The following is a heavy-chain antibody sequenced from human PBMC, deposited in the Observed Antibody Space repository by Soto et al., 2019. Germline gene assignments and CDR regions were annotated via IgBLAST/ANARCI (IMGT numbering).Heavy chain of an antibody. V-gene: IGHV3-11*01. D-gene: IGHD2-15*01. CDR2: ISSSGSTI. Sequence: GGSLRLSCAASGFTFSDYYMSWIRQAPGKGLEWVSYISSSGSTIYYADSVKGRFTISRENAKNSLYLQMNSLRAEDTAVYYCARTLVVVAATYYDYWGQGTLVTVSS. CDR3: ARTLVVVAATYYDY. J-gene: IGHJ4*02. CDR1: GFTFSDYY.